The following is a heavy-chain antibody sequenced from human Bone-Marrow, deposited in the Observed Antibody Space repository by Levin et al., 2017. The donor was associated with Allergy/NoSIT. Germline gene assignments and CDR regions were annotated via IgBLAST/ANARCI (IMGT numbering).Heavy chain of an antibody. CDR1: GDTFTYSY. CDR2: IKPTGPDT. V-gene: IGHV1-46*01. Sequence: GESLKISCKASGDTFTYSYIHWVRQAPGQGLDWMGIIKPTGPDTTYAERFEGRLTLTRDASTRTLYMELRSLTSDDTATYFCARDGAHWDLDYWGQGTLVTVSS. D-gene: IGHD1-26*01. J-gene: IGHJ4*02. CDR3: ARDGAHWDLDY.